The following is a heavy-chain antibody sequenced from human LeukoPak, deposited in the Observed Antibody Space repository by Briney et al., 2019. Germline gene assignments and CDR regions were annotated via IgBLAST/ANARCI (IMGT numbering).Heavy chain of an antibody. V-gene: IGHV1-18*01. D-gene: IGHD3-3*01. J-gene: IGHJ3*02. CDR1: GYTFTSYG. CDR3: ARDRGFLEWFDAFDI. Sequence: GASVKVSCKASGYTFTSYGISWVRQAPGQGLEWMGWISAYNGNTNYAQKLQGRVTMTTDTSTSTAYMELRSLRSDDTAVYYCARDRGFLEWFDAFDIWGQGTMVTVSP. CDR2: ISAYNGNT.